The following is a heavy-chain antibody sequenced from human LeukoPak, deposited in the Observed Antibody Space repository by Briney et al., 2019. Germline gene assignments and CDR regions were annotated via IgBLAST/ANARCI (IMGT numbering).Heavy chain of an antibody. CDR3: AKEGRGAVAD. Sequence: GGSLRLSCATSGFTFSTYGMHWVRQAPGKGLEWVAIIWSDGNKKYYADSVKGRFTISRDNSKNTLYLQMNSLRAEDTAVYYCAKEGRGAVADWGQGTLVTVSS. J-gene: IGHJ4*02. CDR1: GFTFSTYG. D-gene: IGHD6-19*01. CDR2: IWSDGNKK. V-gene: IGHV3-30*02.